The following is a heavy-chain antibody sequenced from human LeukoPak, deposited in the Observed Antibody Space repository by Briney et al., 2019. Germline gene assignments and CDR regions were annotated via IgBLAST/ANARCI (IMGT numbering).Heavy chain of an antibody. V-gene: IGHV3-7*03. CDR3: AKAKGPLLVYAIDY. D-gene: IGHD2-8*01. J-gene: IGHJ4*02. CDR1: GFTFTIYW. Sequence: PGGSLRLSCAASGFTFTIYWMSWVRQAPGKGLEWVANIKQDGSEKYYVDSVKGRFTNSRDNSKNTLYLQMNSLRAEDTAVYYCAKAKGPLLVYAIDYWGQGMLVTVSS. CDR2: IKQDGSEK.